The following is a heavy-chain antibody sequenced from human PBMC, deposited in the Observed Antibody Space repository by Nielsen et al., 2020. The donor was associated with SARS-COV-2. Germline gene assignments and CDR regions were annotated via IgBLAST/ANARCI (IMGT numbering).Heavy chain of an antibody. J-gene: IGHJ4*02. CDR1: GGSFSGYY. CDR3: ARGGYNIYDFDY. CDR2: INDRGNT. V-gene: IGHV4-34*01. D-gene: IGHD5-24*01. Sequence: SETLSLTCDVYGGSFSGYYWNWIRQSPGMGLQWIGEINDRGNTDYNPSLKSRVTLSVDRSKNQFSLRLSSVTAADTAIYYCARGGYNIYDFDYWGRGTLVTVSS.